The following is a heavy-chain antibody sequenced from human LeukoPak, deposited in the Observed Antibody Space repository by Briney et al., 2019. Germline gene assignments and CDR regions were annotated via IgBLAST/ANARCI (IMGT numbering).Heavy chain of an antibody. CDR3: ASSFDFWSGFAGMDV. CDR1: GYTFTSYA. J-gene: IGHJ6*02. V-gene: IGHV1-3*01. D-gene: IGHD3-3*01. CDR2: INAGNGNT. Sequence: ASVKVSCKASGYTFTSYAMHWVCQAPGQRLEWMGWINAGNGNTKYSQKFQGRVTITRDTSASTAYMELSSLRSEDTAVYYCASSFDFWSGFAGMDVWGQGTTVTVSS.